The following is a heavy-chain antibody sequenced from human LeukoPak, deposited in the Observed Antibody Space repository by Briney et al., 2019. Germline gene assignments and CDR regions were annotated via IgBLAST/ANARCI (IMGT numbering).Heavy chain of an antibody. CDR1: GGSISSYY. J-gene: IGHJ4*02. D-gene: IGHD6-13*01. Sequence: SETLSLTCTVSGGSISSYYWSWIRQPPGKGLEWIGYIYYSGSINYNPSLKSRVTISVDTSKNQFSLKLSSVTAADTAVYYCARQRYSSSWYNCWGQGTLVTVSS. CDR3: ARQRYSSSWYNC. CDR2: IYYSGSI. V-gene: IGHV4-59*01.